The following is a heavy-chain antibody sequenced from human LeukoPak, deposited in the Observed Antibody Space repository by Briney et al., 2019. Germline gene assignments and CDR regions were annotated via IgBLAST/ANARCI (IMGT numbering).Heavy chain of an antibody. CDR2: IKSKTDGGAT. V-gene: IGHV3-15*01. Sequence: GGSLRLSCAASGFTFSNAWMSWVRQAPGKGLEWVGRIKSKTDGGATDYAAPVKGRFTISRDDSKNTLYLQMNSLRAEDTAVYYCARDSLTHYDFWSGYYTPYYYYYGMDVWGQGTTVTVSS. CDR3: ARDSLTHYDFWSGYYTPYYYYYGMDV. CDR1: GFTFSNAW. J-gene: IGHJ6*02. D-gene: IGHD3-3*01.